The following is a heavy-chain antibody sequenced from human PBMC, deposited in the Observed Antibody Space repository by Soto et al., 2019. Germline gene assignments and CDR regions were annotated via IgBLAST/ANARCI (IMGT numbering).Heavy chain of an antibody. CDR3: AGGYYFGSGSYYNVPMDV. D-gene: IGHD3-10*01. Sequence: VGSLRLSCAASGFTFSSYSMNWVRQAPGKGLEWVSYISSSSSTIYYADSVKGRFTISRDNAKNSLYLQMNSLRDEDTAVYYCAGGYYFGSGSYYNVPMDVWGQGTTVTVSS. J-gene: IGHJ6*02. V-gene: IGHV3-48*02. CDR2: ISSSSSTI. CDR1: GFTFSSYS.